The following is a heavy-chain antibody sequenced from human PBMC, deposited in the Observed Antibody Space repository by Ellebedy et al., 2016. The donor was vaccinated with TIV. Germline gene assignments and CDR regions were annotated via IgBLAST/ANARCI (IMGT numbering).Heavy chain of an antibody. CDR3: ASHGSIPWLPKD. V-gene: IGHV1-8*02. Sequence: AASVKVSRKASGYSFTGYYVHWVRQATGQGLEWMGWMNPNSGNTGYAQKFQGRVTMTRNTSISTAYMELSSLRSEDTAVYYCASHGSIPWLPKDWGQGTLVTVSS. CDR2: MNPNSGNT. CDR1: GYSFTGYY. D-gene: IGHD5-12*01. J-gene: IGHJ4*02.